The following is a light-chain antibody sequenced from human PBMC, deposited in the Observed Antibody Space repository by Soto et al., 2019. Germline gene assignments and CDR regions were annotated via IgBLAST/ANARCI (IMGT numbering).Light chain of an antibody. CDR3: CSYVGSYSYV. J-gene: IGLJ1*01. V-gene: IGLV2-11*01. CDR2: DVS. Sequence: QSVLTQPRSVSVSPGQSVTVSCIGTSSDVGDYNSVSWYQQHPGKAPKLMIYDVSKRPSGVPDRFSGSNSGNTASLTISGLQSEDEADYYCCSYVGSYSYVFGIGTKLTVL. CDR1: SSDVGDYNS.